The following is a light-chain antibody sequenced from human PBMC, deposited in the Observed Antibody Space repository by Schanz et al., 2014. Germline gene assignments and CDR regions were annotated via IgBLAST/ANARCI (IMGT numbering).Light chain of an antibody. CDR3: AAWDDSLNGVV. Sequence: QSALTQPRSVSGSPGQSVSISCTGTSSGVGDLNYVSWYQQLPGKAPRLLIYDINKRPSGVPDRFSGSKSGNTASLTVSGLQAEDEADYYCAAWDDSLNGVVFGGGTKLTVL. CDR2: DIN. V-gene: IGLV2-11*01. J-gene: IGLJ2*01. CDR1: SSGVGDLNY.